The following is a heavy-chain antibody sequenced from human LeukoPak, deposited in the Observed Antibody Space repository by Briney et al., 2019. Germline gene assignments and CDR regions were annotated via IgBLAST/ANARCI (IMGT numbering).Heavy chain of an antibody. CDR3: ARDRGRITIFGVVPYYMDV. J-gene: IGHJ6*03. D-gene: IGHD3-3*01. V-gene: IGHV1-69*05. CDR2: IIPIFGTA. Sequence: ASVKVSCKASGGTFSSYAISWVRQAPGQGLEWMGGIIPIFGTANYAQKFQGRVTITTDESTSTAYMELSSLRSEDTAVCYCARDRGRITIFGVVPYYMDVWGKGTTVTVSS. CDR1: GGTFSSYA.